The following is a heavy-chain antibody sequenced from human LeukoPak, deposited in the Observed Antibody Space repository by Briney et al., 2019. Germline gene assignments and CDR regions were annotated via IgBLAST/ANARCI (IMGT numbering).Heavy chain of an antibody. CDR3: AKGIAMAGIHSAFDI. J-gene: IGHJ3*02. V-gene: IGHV3-30*02. Sequence: GGSLRLSCAASGFTFSSYGMHWVRQAPGKGLEWVAFIRYDGSNKYYADSVKGRFTISRDNSKNTLYLQMNSLRAEDTAVYYCAKGIAMAGIHSAFDIWGQGTMVTVSS. D-gene: IGHD6-19*01. CDR2: IRYDGSNK. CDR1: GFTFSSYG.